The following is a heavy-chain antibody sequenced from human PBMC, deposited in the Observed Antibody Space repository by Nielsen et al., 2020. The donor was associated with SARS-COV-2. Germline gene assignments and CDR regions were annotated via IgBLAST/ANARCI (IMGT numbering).Heavy chain of an antibody. J-gene: IGHJ4*02. CDR1: GFTFSYAL. CDR2: ISGPGGSA. V-gene: IGHV3-23*01. CDR3: ARTDDYYDSSGYGY. D-gene: IGHD3-22*01. Sequence: GESLKISCAASGFTFSYALMNWVRQAPGKGLEWVSAISGPGGSAYYADSVKGRFTISRDNSKNTLYLQMNSLRAEDTAVYYCARTDDYYDSSGYGYWGQGTLVTVSS.